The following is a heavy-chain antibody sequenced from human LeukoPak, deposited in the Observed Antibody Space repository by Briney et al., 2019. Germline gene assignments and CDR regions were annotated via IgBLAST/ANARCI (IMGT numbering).Heavy chain of an antibody. CDR1: GFTFDDYA. V-gene: IGHV3-9*03. Sequence: PGRSLRLSCAASGFTFDDYAMHWVRQAPGKGLEWVSGISWNSGSIGYADSVKGRFTISRDNAKNSLYLQMNSLRAEDMALYYCAKDIGSGWYGNAFDIWGQGTMVTVSS. D-gene: IGHD6-19*01. CDR2: ISWNSGSI. J-gene: IGHJ3*02. CDR3: AKDIGSGWYGNAFDI.